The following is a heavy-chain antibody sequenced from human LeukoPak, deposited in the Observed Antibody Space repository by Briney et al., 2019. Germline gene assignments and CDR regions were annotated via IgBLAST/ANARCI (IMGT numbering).Heavy chain of an antibody. CDR2: IYYSGSN. J-gene: IGHJ4*02. Sequence: SQTLSLTCTVSGRSIRSYYWSWIRQPPGKGLEWIAFIYYSGSNKYNTYLKSRVTISVATSNNQFSLKLSSVTAADTAVYYCARTGTNFGFDYWGQGTLVTVSS. CDR1: GRSIRSYY. V-gene: IGHV4-59*12. CDR3: ARTGTNFGFDY. D-gene: IGHD1-7*01.